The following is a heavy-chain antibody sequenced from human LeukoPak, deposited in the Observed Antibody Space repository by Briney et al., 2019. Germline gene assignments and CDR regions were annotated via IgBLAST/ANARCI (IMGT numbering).Heavy chain of an antibody. CDR3: AKPRTTWGNYYGMDV. V-gene: IGHV3-30*18. CDR2: ISYDGSNE. Sequence: PGGSLRLSCAASGFTLSSYGIHWVRQAPGKGLEWVAVISYDGSNEYYADSVKGRFTVSRDNSRNTLYLQMNSLRPDDTAVYYCAKPRTTWGNYYGMDVWGQGTTVTVSS. D-gene: IGHD1/OR15-1a*01. J-gene: IGHJ6*02. CDR1: GFTLSSYG.